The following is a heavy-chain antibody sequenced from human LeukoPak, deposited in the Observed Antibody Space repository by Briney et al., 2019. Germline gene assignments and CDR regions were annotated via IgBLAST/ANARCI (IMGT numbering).Heavy chain of an antibody. J-gene: IGHJ4*02. V-gene: IGHV1-2*02. CDR2: INPNHGDT. CDR3: ARVMTALYYFDY. Sequence: ASVKVSCKASGYTFTGYYMHWVRQAPGQGLEWMGWINPNHGDTNYAQKFQDRVSMTRDTSISTAYMHLSRLRSADTAVYYCARVMTALYYFDYWGQGTLVTVSS. D-gene: IGHD2-21*02. CDR1: GYTFTGYY.